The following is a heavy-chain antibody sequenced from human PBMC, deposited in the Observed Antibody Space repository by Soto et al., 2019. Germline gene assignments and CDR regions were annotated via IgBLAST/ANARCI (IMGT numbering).Heavy chain of an antibody. J-gene: IGHJ4*02. V-gene: IGHV4-39*01. CDR1: GVSISSSSYY. CDR2: IYYSGST. Sequence: SETLSLTCTVSGVSISSSSYYWGWIRQPPGKGLEWIGSIYYSGSTYYNPSLKSRVTISVDTSKNQFSLKLSSVTAADTAVYYCARPRDSSGYYYGYFDYWGQGTLVTVSS. CDR3: ARPRDSSGYYYGYFDY. D-gene: IGHD3-22*01.